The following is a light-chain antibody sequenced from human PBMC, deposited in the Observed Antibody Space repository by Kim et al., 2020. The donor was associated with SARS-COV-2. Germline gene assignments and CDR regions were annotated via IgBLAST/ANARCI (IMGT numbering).Light chain of an antibody. V-gene: IGLV2-11*01. CDR3: CSYAGTYSPYV. CDR1: SSDVGAYNS. CDR2: YVN. J-gene: IGLJ1*01. Sequence: QSALTQPRSVSGSPVQPVTISCSGTSSDVGAYNSVSWYQQHAGKAPKLMIYYVNKRRSGVPDRFSASKSANTASLTISGLQAEDEADYYCCSYAGTYSPYVYGTGTKVTV.